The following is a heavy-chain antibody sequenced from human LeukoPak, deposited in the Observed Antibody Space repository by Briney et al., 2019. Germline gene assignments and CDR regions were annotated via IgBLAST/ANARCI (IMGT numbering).Heavy chain of an antibody. CDR2: IYHSGIT. CDR3: ARSRAAAGSGGFDN. CDR1: RYSISSGYY. D-gene: IGHD6-13*01. Sequence: PSETLSLTCAVSRYSISSGYYWGWIRQPPGKGLEWIGIIYHSGITYYNPSLKSRVTISGDTSKNQFSLKLRSVPAADTAVYYCARSRAAAGSGGFDNWGQGTLVTVSS. V-gene: IGHV4-38-2*01. J-gene: IGHJ4*02.